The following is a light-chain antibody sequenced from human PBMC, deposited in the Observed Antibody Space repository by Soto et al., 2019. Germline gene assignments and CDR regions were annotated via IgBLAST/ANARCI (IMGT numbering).Light chain of an antibody. CDR2: EVS. CDR3: CSYTSSTNYV. V-gene: IGLV2-14*01. Sequence: QSVLTQPAPVSGSPGQSITISCTGTSSDISIYNYVSWYQQHPGKAPKLIIYEVSNRPSGISNRFSGAKSGNTASLTISGLQVEDEADYYCCSYTSSTNYVFGAGTKATVL. CDR1: SSDISIYNY. J-gene: IGLJ1*01.